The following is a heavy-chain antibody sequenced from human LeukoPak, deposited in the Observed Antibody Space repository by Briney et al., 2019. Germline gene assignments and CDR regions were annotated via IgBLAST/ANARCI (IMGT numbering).Heavy chain of an antibody. CDR2: IYTSGST. J-gene: IGHJ5*02. V-gene: IGHV4-4*07. CDR1: GGSISSYY. Sequence: SETLSLTCTVSGGSISSYYWSWIRQPAGKGLEWIGRIYTSGSTNYNPSLKSRVTMSVDTSKNQFSLKLSSVTAADTAVYYCARDFITMVRGVIITSRFDPWGQGTLVTVSS. D-gene: IGHD3-10*01. CDR3: ARDFITMVRGVIITSRFDP.